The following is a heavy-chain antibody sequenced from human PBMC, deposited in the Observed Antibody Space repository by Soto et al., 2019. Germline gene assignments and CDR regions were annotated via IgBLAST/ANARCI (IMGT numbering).Heavy chain of an antibody. J-gene: IGHJ4*02. CDR1: GFTFSSHW. Sequence: EVQLVESGGGLVKPGGSLRLSCAASGFTFSSHWMNWVRQTPGKGLEWVSSISSTTTYIYYPDSMKGRFTISRDNAKNSLYLQMNGLRAEDTGVYYCVTGITFDYWDQGTLVTVSS. D-gene: IGHD1-20*01. CDR2: ISSTTTYI. CDR3: VTGITFDY. V-gene: IGHV3-21*01.